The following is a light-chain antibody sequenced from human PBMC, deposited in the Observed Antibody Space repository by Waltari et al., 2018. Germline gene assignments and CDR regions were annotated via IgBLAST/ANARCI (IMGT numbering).Light chain of an antibody. CDR1: QNIGHY. CDR2: ASS. J-gene: IGKJ1*01. CDR3: QHHFRLPAT. Sequence: IVLTQSPGTLSLSPGGRATLSCRASQNIGHYLAWYQQKPGQAPRLPIYASSTRAAGIPDRFSGSGSGADFSLTITRLEPDDFAVYYCQHHFRLPATFGQGTKV. V-gene: IGKV3-20*01.